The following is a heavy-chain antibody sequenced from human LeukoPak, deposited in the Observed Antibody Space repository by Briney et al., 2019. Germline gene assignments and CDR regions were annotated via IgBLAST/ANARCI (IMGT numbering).Heavy chain of an antibody. Sequence: PSDTLSLTCTVSGRPISSYYWRGIRQPPARGLEGGGYIYYRGSTNYNPSRESRITIPVDTSKKHFSLKLSSVSTVDTAVYYCANRDSSWNLGWLDPWGQGTLVTVSS. V-gene: IGHV4-59*07. J-gene: IGHJ5*02. CDR3: ANRDSSWNLGWLDP. CDR1: GRPISSYY. D-gene: IGHD6-13*01. CDR2: IYYRGST.